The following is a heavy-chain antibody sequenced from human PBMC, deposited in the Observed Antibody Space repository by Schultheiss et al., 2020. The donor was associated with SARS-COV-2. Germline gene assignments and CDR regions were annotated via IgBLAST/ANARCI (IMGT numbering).Heavy chain of an antibody. CDR1: GFTFSSYS. J-gene: IGHJ4*02. V-gene: IGHV3-23*01. CDR3: AKDPEEVDSSGPN. Sequence: GGSLRLSCAASGFTFSSYSMNWVRQAPGKGLEWVSAISGSGGSTYYADSVKGRFTISRDNSKNTLYLQMNSLRAEDTAVYYCAKDPEEVDSSGPNWGQGTLVTVSS. CDR2: ISGSGGST. D-gene: IGHD3-22*01.